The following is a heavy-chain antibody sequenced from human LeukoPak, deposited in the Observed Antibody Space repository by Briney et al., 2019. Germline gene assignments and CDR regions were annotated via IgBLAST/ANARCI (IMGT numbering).Heavy chain of an antibody. CDR2: IYYSGST. V-gene: IGHV4-59*01. J-gene: IGHJ5*02. D-gene: IGHD3-10*01. CDR1: GGSISSYY. Sequence: SETLSLTCTVSGGSISSYYWSWIRQPPGKGLEWIGYIYYSGSTNYNPSLKSRVTISVDTSKNQFSLKLSSVTAADTAVYYCARNYGSGSYIGWFDPWGQRTLVTVSS. CDR3: ARNYGSGSYIGWFDP.